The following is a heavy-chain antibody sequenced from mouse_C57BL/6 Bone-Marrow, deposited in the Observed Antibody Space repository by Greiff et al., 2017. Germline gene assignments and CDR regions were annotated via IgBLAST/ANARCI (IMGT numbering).Heavy chain of an antibody. CDR1: GYTFTSYW. Sequence: QVQLQQPGAELVKPGASVKLSCKASGYTFTSYWMQWVKQRPGQGLEWIGEIDPSDSYTNYNPQFQGQATLTVDTSSSTAYMQLSRLTSVDSAVYYCARWGLLLRGAWFAYWGQGTLVTVSA. V-gene: IGHV1-50*01. D-gene: IGHD1-1*01. CDR3: ARWGLLLRGAWFAY. J-gene: IGHJ3*01. CDR2: IDPSDSYT.